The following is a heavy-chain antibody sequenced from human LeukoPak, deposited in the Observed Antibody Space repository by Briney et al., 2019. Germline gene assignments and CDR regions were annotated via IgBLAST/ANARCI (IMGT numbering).Heavy chain of an antibody. J-gene: IGHJ6*02. D-gene: IGHD3-3*01. CDR2: ISYDGSNK. CDR1: GFTFSSYA. CDR3: ARDHPPSLHYDFWSGLPLGGMDV. V-gene: IGHV3-30-3*01. Sequence: GGSLRLSCAASGFTFSSYAMHWVRQAPGKGLEWVAVISYDGSNKYYADSVKGRFTISRDNSKNTLYLQMNSLRAEDTAVYCCARDHPPSLHYDFWSGLPLGGMDVWGQGTTVTVSS.